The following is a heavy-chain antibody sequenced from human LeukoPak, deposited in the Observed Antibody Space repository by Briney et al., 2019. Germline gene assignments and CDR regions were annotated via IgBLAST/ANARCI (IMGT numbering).Heavy chain of an antibody. CDR1: GIIISSNY. J-gene: IGHJ4*02. Sequence: PGGSLRLSCAASGIIISSNYMQWVRQAPGKGLVWVSRINPEGTSTTYADSVKGRFTISRDNAKNTVYLQMKSLRAEDTAVYYCATVTSGHWGQGILVTVSS. CDR3: ATVTSGH. D-gene: IGHD4-17*01. CDR2: INPEGTST. V-gene: IGHV3-74*01.